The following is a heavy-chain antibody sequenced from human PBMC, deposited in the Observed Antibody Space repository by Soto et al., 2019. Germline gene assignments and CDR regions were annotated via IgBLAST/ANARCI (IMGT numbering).Heavy chain of an antibody. Sequence: SETLSLTCTVSGGSISIYYWSWIRQPPGKGLEWIGYIYYSGSTNYNPSLKSRVTISVDTSKNQFSLKLSSVTAADTAVYYCARRYGSAIDYWGQGTLVTVSS. CDR3: ARRYGSAIDY. CDR1: GGSISIYY. CDR2: IYYSGST. V-gene: IGHV4-59*08. J-gene: IGHJ4*02. D-gene: IGHD1-26*01.